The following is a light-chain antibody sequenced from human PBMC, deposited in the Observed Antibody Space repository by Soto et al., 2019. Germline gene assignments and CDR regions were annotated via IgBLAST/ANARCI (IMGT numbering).Light chain of an antibody. V-gene: IGKV1-27*01. CDR3: QTYSSAPLT. CDR2: AAV. J-gene: IGKJ4*01. CDR1: QSISSW. Sequence: DFQMTQSPSTLAASVGDRVTIPCRASQSISSWLAWYQQKPGKVPKLLIYAAVVLQSGVPSRFSGSGSVTDFTLTISSLQPEDVATYYCQTYSSAPLTFGGGTKVEIK.